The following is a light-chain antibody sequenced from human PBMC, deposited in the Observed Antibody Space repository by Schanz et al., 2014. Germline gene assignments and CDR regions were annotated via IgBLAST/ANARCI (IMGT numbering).Light chain of an antibody. Sequence: QSALTQPASVSGSPGQSITLSCTGTSNDVGTYNFVSWYQHHPGRAPKLILYDVASRPSGISNRFSGSKSGNTASLTISGLQAEDEADYYCSSYTSGSTPYVFGTGTKLTVL. CDR1: SNDVGTYNF. J-gene: IGLJ1*01. CDR2: DVA. V-gene: IGLV2-14*03. CDR3: SSYTSGSTPYV.